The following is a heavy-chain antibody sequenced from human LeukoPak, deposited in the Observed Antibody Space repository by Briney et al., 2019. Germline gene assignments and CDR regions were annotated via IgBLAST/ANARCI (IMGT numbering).Heavy chain of an antibody. Sequence: AWVNVSCNASGYTFTRYDISWVRQAPGQGHGSMGWMNPNSGNTGYAHKFQGRVTMTRHTSISTGYMELSSLRSEDTAVYYCARLGYGGIAGSFDYWGQGTLVTVSS. D-gene: IGHD5-12*01. CDR2: MNPNSGNT. CDR1: GYTFTRYD. CDR3: ARLGYGGIAGSFDY. V-gene: IGHV1-8*01. J-gene: IGHJ4*02.